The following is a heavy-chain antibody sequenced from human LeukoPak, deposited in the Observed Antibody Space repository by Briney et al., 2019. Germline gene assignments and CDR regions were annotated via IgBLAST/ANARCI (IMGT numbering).Heavy chain of an antibody. CDR3: ARDKAVAGTDYYYYYMDV. CDR2: IYYSGST. CDR1: GGSISSYY. J-gene: IGHJ6*03. Sequence: KPSETLSLTCTVSGGSISSYYWSWIRQPPGKGLEWIGYIYYSGSTNYNPSLKSRVTISVDTSKNQFSLKLSSVTAADTVVYYCARDKAVAGTDYYYYYMDVWGKGTTVTVSS. V-gene: IGHV4-59*01. D-gene: IGHD6-19*01.